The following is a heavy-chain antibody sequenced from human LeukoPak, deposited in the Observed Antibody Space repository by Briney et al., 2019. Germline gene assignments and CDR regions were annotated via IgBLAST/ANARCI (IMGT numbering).Heavy chain of an antibody. CDR2: IKQDGSEK. V-gene: IGHV3-7*01. Sequence: GGSLRLSCAASGFTFSSYWMSWVRQAPGKGLEWVANIKQDGSEKYYVDSVKGRFTISRDNAKNSLYLQMNSLRAEDTAVYYCARQVVRYYDSSGYYYFDNWGQGTLVTVSS. CDR3: ARQVVRYYDSSGYYYFDN. J-gene: IGHJ4*02. CDR1: GFTFSSYW. D-gene: IGHD3-22*01.